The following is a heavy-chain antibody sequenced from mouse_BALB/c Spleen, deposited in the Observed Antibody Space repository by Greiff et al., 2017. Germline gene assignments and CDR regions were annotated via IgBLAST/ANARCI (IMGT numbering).Heavy chain of an antibody. V-gene: IGHV3-2*02. Sequence: VQLKESGPGLVKPSQSLSLTCTVTGYSITSDYAWNWIRQFPGNKLEWMGYISYSGSTSYNPSLKSRISITRDTSKNQFFLQLNSVTTEDTATYYCARSGGITTVVADYWGQGTTLTVSS. CDR3: ARSGGITTVVADY. CDR2: ISYSGST. CDR1: GYSITSDYA. D-gene: IGHD1-1*01. J-gene: IGHJ2*01.